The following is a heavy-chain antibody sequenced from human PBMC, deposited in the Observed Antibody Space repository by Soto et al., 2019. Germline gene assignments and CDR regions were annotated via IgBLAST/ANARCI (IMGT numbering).Heavy chain of an antibody. CDR2: ISRSSGDI. J-gene: IGHJ6*02. V-gene: IGHV3-48*02. D-gene: IGHD5-12*01. Sequence: EVQLVESGGGFAQPGASLRLSCVASGFTLSSYSMNWVRQAPGKGLEWVSAISRSSGDIYYADSVKGRFTISRDNAKDSLYLQMNSLRDEDTAVYYCARDKGYNSYYYGLDVWGQGTTVTVSS. CDR3: ARDKGYNSYYYGLDV. CDR1: GFTLSSYS.